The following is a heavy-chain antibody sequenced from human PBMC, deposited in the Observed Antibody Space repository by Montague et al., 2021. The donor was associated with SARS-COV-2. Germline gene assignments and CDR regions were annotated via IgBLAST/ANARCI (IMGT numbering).Heavy chain of an antibody. CDR1: GFTFSRYS. CDR3: ARDRDSSGWFDY. CDR2: ISSSSSYI. V-gene: IGHV3-21*01. Sequence: SLRLSCAASGFTFSRYSMNWVRQAPGKGLEWVSSISSSSSYIYYXXSLKGRFTISRDNAKNSLYLQMNSLRAEDTAVYYCARDRDSSGWFDYWGQGTLVTVSS. D-gene: IGHD6-19*01. J-gene: IGHJ4*02.